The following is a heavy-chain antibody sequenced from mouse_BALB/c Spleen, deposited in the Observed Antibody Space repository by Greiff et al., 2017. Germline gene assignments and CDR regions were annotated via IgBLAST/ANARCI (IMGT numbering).Heavy chain of an antibody. V-gene: IGHV5-9-3*01. J-gene: IGHJ1*01. CDR3: ASHGDGYPYWDMDV. CDR1: GFTFSSYA. D-gene: IGHD3-3*01. CDR2: ISSDVSHT. Sequence: EVQVVESGGGLVKPGGSLKLSCAASGFTFSSYAMSWVRQTPEKRLEWVATISSDVSHTYYPDSVKGRFTISRDNAKNTLYLQMSSLRSEDTAMYSCASHGDGYPYWDMDVWGAGTTVTVSS.